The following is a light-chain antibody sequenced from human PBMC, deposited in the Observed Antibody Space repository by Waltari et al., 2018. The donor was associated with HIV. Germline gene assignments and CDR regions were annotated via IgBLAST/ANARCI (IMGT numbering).Light chain of an antibody. Sequence: QAVVTQEPSLPVSPGGTVTLTCGPSTGVVTSGHYHYWFQQKPGQAPRTLIYDTANKHSWTPARFSGSLLGGKAALTLSGAQPEDEAEYYCLLSYSGGRPVFGGGTMLTVL. V-gene: IGLV7-46*01. CDR1: TGVVTSGHY. J-gene: IGLJ3*02. CDR2: DTA. CDR3: LLSYSGGRPV.